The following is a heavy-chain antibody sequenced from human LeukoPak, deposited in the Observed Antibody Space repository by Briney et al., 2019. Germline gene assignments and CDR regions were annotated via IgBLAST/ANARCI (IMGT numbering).Heavy chain of an antibody. D-gene: IGHD6-13*01. J-gene: IGHJ3*01. CDR3: ARPARIAASGRYAFDF. CDR1: GGSISSSSYY. V-gene: IGHV4-39*07. Sequence: SETLSLTCTVSGGSISSSSYYWGWIRQPPGKGLEWIGSIYYSGSTYYNPSLKSRVTISVDTSKNQFSLKLSSVTAADTAVYYCARPARIAASGRYAFDFWGEGTLVTVSS. CDR2: IYYSGST.